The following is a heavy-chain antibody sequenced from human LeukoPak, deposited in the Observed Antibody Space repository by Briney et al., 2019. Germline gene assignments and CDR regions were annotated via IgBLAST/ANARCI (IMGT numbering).Heavy chain of an antibody. Sequence: ASVKVSCKASGGTFSSYAISWVRQAPGQGLEWMGGIIPIFGTANYAQKSQGRVTIAADESTSTVYMELSSLRSEDTAVYYCARAWGDYLLGDDAFDIWGQGTMVTVSS. CDR2: IIPIFGTA. CDR1: GGTFSSYA. CDR3: ARAWGDYLLGDDAFDI. D-gene: IGHD4-17*01. V-gene: IGHV1-69*13. J-gene: IGHJ3*02.